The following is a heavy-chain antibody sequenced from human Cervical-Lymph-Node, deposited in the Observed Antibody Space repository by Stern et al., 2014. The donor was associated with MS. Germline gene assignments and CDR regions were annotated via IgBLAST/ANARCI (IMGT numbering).Heavy chain of an antibody. CDR3: ARHGGPNWNHEAHNWFDP. CDR1: EYNFNTHW. CDR2: ISPGNSDT. D-gene: IGHD1-14*01. J-gene: IGHJ5*02. Sequence: VQLVESGAEVKKPGESLKISCKGSEYNFNTHWIAWVRQMPGKGLEWLGNISPGNSDTRYSPSLQGQVSISADKSITTAYLHFSSLKASDSAMYCCARHGGPNWNHEAHNWFDPWGQGTLVTVSS. V-gene: IGHV5-51*03.